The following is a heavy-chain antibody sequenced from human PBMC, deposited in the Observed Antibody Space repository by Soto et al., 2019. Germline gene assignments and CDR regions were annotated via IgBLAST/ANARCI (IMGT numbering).Heavy chain of an antibody. D-gene: IGHD3-22*01. CDR1: GFTFSSYG. Sequence: GGSLRLSCAASGFTFSSYGMHWVRQAPGKGLEWVAVISYDGSNKYYADSVKGRFTISRDNSKNTLYLQMNSLRADDTAVYYCAKEDSSLHYYYDSSGYSQGGAVDIWGQGTMVTVSS. V-gene: IGHV3-30*18. CDR3: AKEDSSLHYYYDSSGYSQGGAVDI. CDR2: ISYDGSNK. J-gene: IGHJ3*02.